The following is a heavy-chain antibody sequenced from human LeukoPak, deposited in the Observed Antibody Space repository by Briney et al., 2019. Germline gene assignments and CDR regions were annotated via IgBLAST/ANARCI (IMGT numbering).Heavy chain of an antibody. CDR3: ARGIFGVVTRGPDY. CDR2: IYYTGST. Sequence: SETLSLTCTVSGGSISSYHWSWIRQPPGKGLEWIGYIYYTGSTNYNPSLKSRVTISVDMSKNQLSLKLASVTAADTAVYFCARGIFGVVTRGPDYWGQGSLVTVSS. CDR1: GGSISSYH. V-gene: IGHV4-59*01. D-gene: IGHD3-3*02. J-gene: IGHJ4*02.